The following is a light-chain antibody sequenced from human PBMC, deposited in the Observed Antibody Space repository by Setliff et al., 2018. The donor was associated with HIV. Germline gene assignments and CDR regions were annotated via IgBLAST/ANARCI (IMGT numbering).Light chain of an antibody. V-gene: IGKV3-15*01. J-gene: IGKJ1*01. CDR2: GAS. CDR1: QNIGSN. Sequence: EIVLTQSPATLSVLPGERATISCRTSQNIGSNLAWYNRKPGQSPRLLIYGASARASDIAARFTGRGSGTEFTLAISSLQAEDFAIYYCVQYYSWPRTFGQGTKV. CDR3: VQYYSWPRT.